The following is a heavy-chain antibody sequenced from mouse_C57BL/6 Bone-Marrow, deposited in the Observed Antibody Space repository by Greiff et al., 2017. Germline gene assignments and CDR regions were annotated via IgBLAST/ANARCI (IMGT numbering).Heavy chain of an antibody. J-gene: IGHJ4*01. CDR3: ARGGGMDY. CDR2: INPSSGYT. V-gene: IGHV1-4*01. CDR1: GYTFTSYT. Sequence: VQLQQSGAELARPGASVKMSCKASGYTFTSYTMHWVKQRPGQGLEWIGYINPSSGYTKYTQKFKDKATLTADKSSSTAYMQLSSLTSEESAVYYCARGGGMDYWGQGTSVTVSS.